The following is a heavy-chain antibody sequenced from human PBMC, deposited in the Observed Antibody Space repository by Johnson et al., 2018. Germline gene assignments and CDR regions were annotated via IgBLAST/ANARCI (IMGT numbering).Heavy chain of an antibody. V-gene: IGHV3-7*01. CDR1: GFTFSNHW. CDR2: IKQDGSDK. J-gene: IGHJ3*01. D-gene: IGHD3-16*01. Sequence: VQLVESGGGLVQPGGSLRLSCEASGFTFSNHWMSWVRQAPGKGLEWVANIKQDGSDKKYVDFVKGRFTISRGKAQNSLYRQMNSRRVGGTAVYYCVGNGGALDFWGQGTRVTVSS. CDR3: VGNGGALDF.